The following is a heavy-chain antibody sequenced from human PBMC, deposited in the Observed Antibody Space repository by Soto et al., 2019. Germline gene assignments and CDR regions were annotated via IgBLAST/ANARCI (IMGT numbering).Heavy chain of an antibody. Sequence: PSETLSLTCAVSGGSISGSYYYWAWLRQSPGKGPEWIGSVFYTGFTSYNPSLESRVSVSVDTSKSQFSLKLSAVTAADTAVYYCATSQKGYNWNYFYHWGQGALVTVSS. J-gene: IGHJ4*02. CDR3: ATSQKGYNWNYFYH. V-gene: IGHV4-39*01. CDR2: VFYTGFT. CDR1: GGSISGSYYY. D-gene: IGHD1-20*01.